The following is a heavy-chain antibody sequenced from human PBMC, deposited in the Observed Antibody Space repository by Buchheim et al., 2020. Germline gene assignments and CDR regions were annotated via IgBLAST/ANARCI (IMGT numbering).Heavy chain of an antibody. V-gene: IGHV3-30*18. CDR2: ISYDGSNK. J-gene: IGHJ4*02. CDR1: GFTFSSYG. Sequence: QVQLVESGGGVVQPGRSLRLSCAASGFTFSSYGMHWVRQAPGKGLEWVAVISYDGSNKYYADSVKGRFTISRDNSKNTLYLQMNSLRAEDTAVYYCAKDIHTVDILTGFDYWGQGTL. D-gene: IGHD3-9*01. CDR3: AKDIHTVDILTGFDY.